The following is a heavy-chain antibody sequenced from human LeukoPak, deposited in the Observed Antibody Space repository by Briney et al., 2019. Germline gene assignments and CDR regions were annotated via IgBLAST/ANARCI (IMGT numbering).Heavy chain of an antibody. CDR2: IYYSGST. CDR3: ARAKRIVGATPIDY. CDR1: GGSISSGGYY. V-gene: IGHV4-31*03. D-gene: IGHD1-26*01. Sequence: PSETLSLTCTVSGGSISSGGYYWSWIRQHPGKGLEWIGYIYYSGSTYYNPSLKSRVTISVDTSENQFSLKLSSVTAADTAVYYCARAKRIVGATPIDYWGQGTLVTVSS. J-gene: IGHJ4*02.